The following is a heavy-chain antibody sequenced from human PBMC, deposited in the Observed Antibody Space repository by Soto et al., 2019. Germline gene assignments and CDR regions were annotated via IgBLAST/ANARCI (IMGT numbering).Heavy chain of an antibody. CDR1: GGSFSSYY. CDR2: INRIGSA. J-gene: IGHJ5*02. Sequence: QVQLQQWGDGLLKPSETLSLTCAVYGGSFSSYYWNWIRQSPGKGLEWIGDINRIGSANYNPSLTVRVTMSVDSSKNQVYLRLTSVTAADTAMYYCARGGVDMIRGITGKRTWLDPWGQGTLVIVS. V-gene: IGHV4-34*01. D-gene: IGHD3-10*01. CDR3: ARGGVDMIRGITGKRTWLDP.